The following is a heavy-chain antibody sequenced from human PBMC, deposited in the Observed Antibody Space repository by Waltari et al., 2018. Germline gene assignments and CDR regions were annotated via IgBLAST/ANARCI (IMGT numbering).Heavy chain of an antibody. CDR3: ARYYYDILTGYVANDY. V-gene: IGHV4-59*10. CDR2: SYSSGST. Sequence: WSRQPAGKGLKWIGRSYSSGSTKYNPSLSSRVTMSADTSKNQFSLKLTSVTAADTAVYYCARYYYDILTGYVANDYWGQGTLVTVSS. J-gene: IGHJ1*01. D-gene: IGHD3-9*01.